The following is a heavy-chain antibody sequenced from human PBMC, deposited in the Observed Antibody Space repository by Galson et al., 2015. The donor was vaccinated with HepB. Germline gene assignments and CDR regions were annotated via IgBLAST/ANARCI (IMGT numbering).Heavy chain of an antibody. CDR3: ARADGYDFWSGYYRKIFDY. D-gene: IGHD3-3*01. Sequence: SVKVSCKASGYTFTSYDINWVRQATGQGLEWMGWMNPNSGNTGYAQKFQGRVTMTRNTSISTAYMELSSLRSEDTAVYYCARADGYDFWSGYYRKIFDYWGQGTLVTVSS. J-gene: IGHJ4*02. CDR2: MNPNSGNT. CDR1: GYTFTSYD. V-gene: IGHV1-8*01.